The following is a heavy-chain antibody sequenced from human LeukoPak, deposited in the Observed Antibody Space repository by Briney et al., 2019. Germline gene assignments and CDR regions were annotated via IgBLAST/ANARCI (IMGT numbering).Heavy chain of an antibody. D-gene: IGHD6-19*01. V-gene: IGHV4-34*01. CDR3: ARATVAGINY. CDR1: GGSFSGYY. CDR2: INHSGST. Sequence: SETLSLTCAVYGGSFSGYYWSWIRQPPGKGLEWIGEINHSGSTNYNPSLKSRVTISVDTSKNQFSLKLSSVTAADTAVYYCARATVAGINYWGQGTLVTVSS. J-gene: IGHJ4*02.